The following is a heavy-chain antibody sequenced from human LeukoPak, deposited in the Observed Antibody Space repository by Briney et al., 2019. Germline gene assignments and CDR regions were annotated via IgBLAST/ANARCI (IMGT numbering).Heavy chain of an antibody. V-gene: IGHV4-59*01. CDR2: IYYSGST. Sequence: PSETLSLTCTVSGGSISSYYWSWIRQPPGKGLEWIGYIYYSGSTDYNPSLKSRVTISVDTSKNQFSLKLSSVTAADTAVYYCARVYYYDSSGYRNAFDIWGQGTMVTVSS. J-gene: IGHJ3*02. CDR3: ARVYYYDSSGYRNAFDI. D-gene: IGHD3-22*01. CDR1: GGSISSYY.